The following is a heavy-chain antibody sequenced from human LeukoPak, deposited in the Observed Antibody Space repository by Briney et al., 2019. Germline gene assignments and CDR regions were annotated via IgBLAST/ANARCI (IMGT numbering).Heavy chain of an antibody. CDR1: GGSISSYY. CDR2: IYYSGST. D-gene: IGHD3-3*01. CDR3: ARFGYDFWSGYYEDYYGMDV. Sequence: PSETLSLTCTVSGGSISSYYWSWIRQPPGKGLEWIGYIYYSGSTNYNPSLKSRVTISVDTSKNQFSLKLSSVTAADTAVYYCARFGYDFWSGYYEDYYGMDVWGQGTTVTVSS. V-gene: IGHV4-59*01. J-gene: IGHJ6*02.